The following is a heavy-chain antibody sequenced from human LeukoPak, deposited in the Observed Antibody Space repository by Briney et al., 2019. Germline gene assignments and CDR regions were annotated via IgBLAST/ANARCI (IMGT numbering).Heavy chain of an antibody. CDR3: ARGLWLSDGNAFDI. D-gene: IGHD2/OR15-2a*01. J-gene: IGHJ3*02. CDR2: IYYSGST. CDR1: GGSISSGDYY. V-gene: IGHV4-30-4*01. Sequence: SETLSLTCTVSGGSISSGDYYWSWIRQTPGKGLEWIGYIYYSGSTYYNPSLKSRVTISVDTSKNQFSLKLSSATAADTAVYYCARGLWLSDGNAFDIWGQGTMVTVSS.